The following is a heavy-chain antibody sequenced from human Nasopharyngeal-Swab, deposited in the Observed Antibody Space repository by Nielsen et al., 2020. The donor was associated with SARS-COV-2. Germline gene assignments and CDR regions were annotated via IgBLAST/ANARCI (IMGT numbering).Heavy chain of an antibody. CDR2: IYYSGST. J-gene: IGHJ6*02. V-gene: IGHV4-59*01. Sequence: SETLSLTCAVYGGSFSGYYWSWIRQPPGKGLEWIGYIYYSGSTNYNPSLKSRVTISVDTSKNQFSLKLSSVTAADTAVYYCARARNYGDYTGTYYYYGMDVWGQGTTVTVSS. CDR1: GGSFSGYY. D-gene: IGHD4-17*01. CDR3: ARARNYGDYTGTYYYYGMDV.